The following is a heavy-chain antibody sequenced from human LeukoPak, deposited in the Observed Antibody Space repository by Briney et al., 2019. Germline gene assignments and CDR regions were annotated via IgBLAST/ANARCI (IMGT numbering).Heavy chain of an antibody. J-gene: IGHJ4*02. V-gene: IGHV4-59*01. CDR1: GGSISDYY. Sequence: SETLSLSCTVSGGSISDYYWSWIRQPPGKGLEWVGYISYSGSTDYNPSLKSRVTTSVDTSKNQFSLKLNSVTPADTAIYYCTRDRRDGYNYVDYWGQGTLVTVSS. CDR2: ISYSGST. D-gene: IGHD5-24*01. CDR3: TRDRRDGYNYVDY.